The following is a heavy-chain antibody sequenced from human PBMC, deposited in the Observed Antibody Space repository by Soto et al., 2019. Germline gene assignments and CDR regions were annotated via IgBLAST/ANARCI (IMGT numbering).Heavy chain of an antibody. CDR2: IYTSGST. D-gene: IGHD3-3*01. CDR3: ARERWYDDFWSGYYSNWFDP. J-gene: IGHJ5*02. V-gene: IGHV4-4*07. CDR1: GGSISGYY. Sequence: SETLSLTCTVSGGSISGYYWCWIRQPAGPGLEWIGRIYTSGSTNYNPFLKSRVTMSVDTSKNQFSLKLSSVTAADTAVYYCARERWYDDFWSGYYSNWFDPWGQGTLVTVSS.